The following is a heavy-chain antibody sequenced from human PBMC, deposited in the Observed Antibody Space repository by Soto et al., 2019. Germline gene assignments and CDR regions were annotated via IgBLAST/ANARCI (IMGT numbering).Heavy chain of an antibody. J-gene: IGHJ4*02. CDR1: GGSISSGDYY. CDR2: IYYSGST. Sequence: QVQLQESGPGLVKPSQTLSLTFTVSGGSISSGDYYWSWIRQPPGKGLEWIGYIYYSGSTYYNPSLKSRVTISVDTSKNQFYLKLSSVNAADTAGYYCARRLGYCSSTSCYTFDYWGQGTLVTVSS. V-gene: IGHV4-30-4*01. D-gene: IGHD2-2*01. CDR3: ARRLGYCSSTSCYTFDY.